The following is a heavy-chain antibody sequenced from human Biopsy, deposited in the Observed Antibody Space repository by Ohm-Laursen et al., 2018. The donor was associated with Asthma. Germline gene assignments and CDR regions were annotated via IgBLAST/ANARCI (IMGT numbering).Heavy chain of an antibody. V-gene: IGHV4-31*03. Sequence: TLSLTCRVSGFSLSSGGYYWSWIRHRPGKGLEWIGNIYYSGGTYYNPSLQSRATISLDTSMSQFSLKLNSVTAADTAVYYCARDRNYCSDGTCVHYCGVDVWGPGTTVTVSS. CDR1: GFSLSSGGYY. D-gene: IGHD2-15*01. J-gene: IGHJ6*02. CDR3: ARDRNYCSDGTCVHYCGVDV. CDR2: IYYSGGT.